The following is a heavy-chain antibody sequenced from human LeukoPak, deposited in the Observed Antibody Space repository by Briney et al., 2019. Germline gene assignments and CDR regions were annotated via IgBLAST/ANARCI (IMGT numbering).Heavy chain of an antibody. Sequence: SGTLSLTCAVSGDSITSSNWWNWVRQPPGKGLEWIGSIYYSGSTYYNPSLKSRVTISVDTSKNQFSLKLSSVTAADTAVYYCARDVDSSSWYPNWFDPWGQGTLVTVSS. V-gene: IGHV4-4*02. J-gene: IGHJ5*02. CDR3: ARDVDSSSWYPNWFDP. CDR2: IYYSGST. CDR1: GDSITSSNW. D-gene: IGHD6-13*01.